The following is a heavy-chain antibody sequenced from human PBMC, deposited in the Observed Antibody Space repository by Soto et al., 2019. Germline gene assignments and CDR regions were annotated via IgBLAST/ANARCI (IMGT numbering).Heavy chain of an antibody. Sequence: ASVKVSCKVSGYTLTELSMHWVRQAPGRGLEWMGGFDPEDGETIYAQKFQGRVTMTEDTSTDTAYMELSSLRSEDTAVYYCASPVLNEYSSSLHAFDIWGQGTMVTVSS. J-gene: IGHJ3*02. V-gene: IGHV1-24*01. CDR2: FDPEDGET. D-gene: IGHD6-6*01. CDR3: ASPVLNEYSSSLHAFDI. CDR1: GYTLTELS.